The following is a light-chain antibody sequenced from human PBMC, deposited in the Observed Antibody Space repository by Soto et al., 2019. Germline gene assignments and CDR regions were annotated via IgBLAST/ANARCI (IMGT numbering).Light chain of an antibody. J-gene: IGKJ4*01. Sequence: EIVLTQSPGTLSLSPGERATLSCRASWSVNNNYLAWYQRKPGQAPRFLIYDASSRATGIPDRFSGSGSGTDFTLTISRLEPEDFAVYYCQQYGSSPLTFGGGTKVEIK. CDR3: QQYGSSPLT. V-gene: IGKV3-20*01. CDR2: DAS. CDR1: WSVNNNY.